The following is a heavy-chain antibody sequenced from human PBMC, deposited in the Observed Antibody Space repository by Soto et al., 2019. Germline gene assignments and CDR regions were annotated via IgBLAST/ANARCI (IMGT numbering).Heavy chain of an antibody. J-gene: IGHJ6*02. CDR3: ASPSGRAAAANYYYYYGMDV. CDR1: GFTFSSYS. Sequence: GGSLRLSCAASGFTFSSYSMNWVRQAPGKGLEWVSSISSSSSYIYYADSVKGRFTTSRDNAKNSLYLQMNSLRAEDTAVYYCASPSGRAAAANYYYYYGMDVWGQGTTVTVSS. CDR2: ISSSSSYI. D-gene: IGHD6-13*01. V-gene: IGHV3-21*01.